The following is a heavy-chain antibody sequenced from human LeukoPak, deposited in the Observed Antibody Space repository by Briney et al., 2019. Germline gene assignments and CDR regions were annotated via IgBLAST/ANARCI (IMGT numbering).Heavy chain of an antibody. D-gene: IGHD6-6*01. CDR1: RFTLSTYW. Sequence: PGGSLRLSCAASRFTLSTYWMSWVRQAPGKGLEWVAVMWYDGSNKYYADSVKGRFTISRDNSKNTLYLQMNSLRAEDTAVYYCARGRLVISYYYYGMDVWGQGTTVTVSS. CDR3: ARGRLVISYYYYGMDV. J-gene: IGHJ6*02. V-gene: IGHV3-33*08. CDR2: MWYDGSNK.